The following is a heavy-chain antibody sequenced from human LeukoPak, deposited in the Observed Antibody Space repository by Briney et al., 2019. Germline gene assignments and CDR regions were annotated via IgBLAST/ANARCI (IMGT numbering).Heavy chain of an antibody. CDR1: GFTFSSYS. D-gene: IGHD1-26*01. J-gene: IGHJ4*02. CDR3: AKDKGWQLLYFDY. V-gene: IGHV3-30*02. Sequence: TGGSLRLSCAASGFTFSSYSMKWVRQAPGKGLEWVAFIRYDGSIQYYTDSVKGRFTISRDNSKNTLSLQMNSLRAEDTAVYYCAKDKGWQLLYFDYWGQGTLVTVSS. CDR2: IRYDGSIQ.